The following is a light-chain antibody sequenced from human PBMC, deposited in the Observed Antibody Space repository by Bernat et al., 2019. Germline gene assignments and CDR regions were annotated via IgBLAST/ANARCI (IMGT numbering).Light chain of an antibody. CDR1: QSVSSY. CDR2: DAF. CDR3: QQRSNWPPVMYT. V-gene: IGKV3-11*01. J-gene: IGKJ2*01. Sequence: EIVLTQSPATLSLSPGERATLSCRASQSVSSYLAWYQQKPGQAPRLLIYDAFHRATGIPARFSGSGSGTDFTLTISSLEPEDFAVYYCQQRSNWPPVMYTFGQGTKLEIK.